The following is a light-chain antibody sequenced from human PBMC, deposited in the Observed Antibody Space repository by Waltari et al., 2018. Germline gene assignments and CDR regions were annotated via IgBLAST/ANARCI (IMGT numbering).Light chain of an antibody. J-gene: IGLJ3*02. V-gene: IGLV4-60*03. Sequence: QPVLTQSSSTSASLGSSVKLTCTLDSGHSTYLIASHQQQAGKAPRYLMKLEDSGNYNKGSGVPDRFSGSSSGADRYLAIFNLQSEDEADYYCETWDSNTRVFGGGTKLTVL. CDR1: SGHSTYL. CDR2: LEDSGNY. CDR3: ETWDSNTRV.